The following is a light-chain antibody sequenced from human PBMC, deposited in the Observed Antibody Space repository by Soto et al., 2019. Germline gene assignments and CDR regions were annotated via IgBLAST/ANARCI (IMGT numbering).Light chain of an antibody. Sequence: ILMTQSPATLSRSPGEKPSLSGRASQNIKNNLAWYQQKPGQAPRLLIYDASNWAPGIPARFSGSGSGTDFTLTISSLEPEDFAVYYCQQRSNWPLTCGGGTKVDIK. V-gene: IGKV3-11*01. J-gene: IGKJ4*01. CDR1: QNIKNN. CDR3: QQRSNWPLT. CDR2: DAS.